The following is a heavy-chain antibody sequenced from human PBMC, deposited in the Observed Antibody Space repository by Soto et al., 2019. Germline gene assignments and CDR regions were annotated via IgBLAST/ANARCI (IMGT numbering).Heavy chain of an antibody. CDR2: INHSGST. Sequence: SETLSLTCAVYGGSFSGYYWSWIRQPPGKGLEWIGEINHSGSTNYNPSLKSRVTISVDTSKNQFSLKLSSVTAADTAVYYWAACARCRRSGYDYRYWGQGTPVTVSS. J-gene: IGHJ4*02. V-gene: IGHV4-34*01. CDR3: AACARCRRSGYDYRY. CDR1: GGSFSGYY. D-gene: IGHD5-12*01.